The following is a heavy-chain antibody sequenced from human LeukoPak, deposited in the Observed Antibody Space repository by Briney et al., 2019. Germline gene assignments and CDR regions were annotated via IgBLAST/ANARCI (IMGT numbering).Heavy chain of an antibody. Sequence: GGSXXXSCAASXXTXXXXXXXWXRQAXGXXXXXXXAISNIGGYTYYADSVQGRFTISRDNSTNTLYLQMNSLRAEDTAVYYCAKDRRDGYNIFDYWGQGTLVTVSS. J-gene: IGHJ4*02. D-gene: IGHD5-24*01. CDR1: XXTXXXXX. V-gene: IGHV3-23*01. CDR2: ISNIGGYT. CDR3: AKDRRDGYNIFDY.